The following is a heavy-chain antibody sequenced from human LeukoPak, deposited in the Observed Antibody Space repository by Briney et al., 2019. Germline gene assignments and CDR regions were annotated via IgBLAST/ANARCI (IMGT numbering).Heavy chain of an antibody. CDR2: ISYDGSNK. V-gene: IGHV3-30-3*01. Sequence: GGSLRLSCAASGFTFSSYAMHWVRQAPGKGLEWVAVISYDGSNKYYADSVKGRFTISRDNSKNTLYLQMNSLRAEDTGVYYCARTLTASDAFDIWGQGTMVTVSS. J-gene: IGHJ3*02. CDR1: GFTFSSYA. CDR3: ARTLTASDAFDI. D-gene: IGHD5-18*01.